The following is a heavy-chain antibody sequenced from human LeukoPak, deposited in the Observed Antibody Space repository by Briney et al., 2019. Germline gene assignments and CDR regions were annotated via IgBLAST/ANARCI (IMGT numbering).Heavy chain of an antibody. J-gene: IGHJ4*02. CDR1: RGSITSNDYY. CDR3: ARLARSRLLEWSHFDY. D-gene: IGHD3-3*01. Sequence: SEALSLTCTVSRGSITSNDYYSGWVRQPPGRGLEWLGLIYYSGSTYYNPSNKSRITISVATSKNQFSLKLSSVTAADTAVYSCARLARSRLLEWSHFDYWGQGTLVTVSS. CDR2: IYYSGST. V-gene: IGHV4-39*01.